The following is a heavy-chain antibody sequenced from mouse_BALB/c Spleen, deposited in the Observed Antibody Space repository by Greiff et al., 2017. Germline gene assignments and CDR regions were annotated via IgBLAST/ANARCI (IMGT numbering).Heavy chain of an antibody. D-gene: IGHD2-2*01. CDR3: ARQYYGYDYWYFDV. J-gene: IGHJ1*01. CDR1: GYTFTSYV. CDR2: INPYYGST. Sequence: VQLQQSGPELVKPGASVKMSCKASGYTFTSYVMHWVQQKPGQGLEWIGSINPYYGSTSYNLKFKGKATLTVDKSSSTAYMQLNSLTSEDSAVYYCARQYYGYDYWYFDVWGAGTTVTVSS. V-gene: IGHV1-14*01.